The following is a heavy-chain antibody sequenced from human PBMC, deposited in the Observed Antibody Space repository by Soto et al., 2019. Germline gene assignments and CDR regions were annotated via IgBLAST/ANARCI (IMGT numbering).Heavy chain of an antibody. CDR1: GFTFSSYA. D-gene: IGHD2-15*01. Sequence: EVQLLESGGGLVQPGGSLRLSCAASGFTFSSYAMSWVRQAPGKGLEWVSVTTDTDGDRKYADSVRGRFTISRDNSKNTLYLQMNSLRAEDTAVYYCAKDVHCSGGSCYGEGYDYWGQGTLVTVSS. V-gene: IGHV3-23*01. CDR3: AKDVHCSGGSCYGEGYDY. CDR2: TTDTDGDR. J-gene: IGHJ4*02.